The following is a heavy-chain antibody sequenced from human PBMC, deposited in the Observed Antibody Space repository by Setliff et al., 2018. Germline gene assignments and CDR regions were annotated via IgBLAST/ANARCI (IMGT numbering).Heavy chain of an antibody. Sequence: PSETLSLTCTVSGVSIRSYYWSWIRQPPGKGLEWIGYIFYSGSSNYNPSLQSRVSISVDTSKNQLSLKLDSLTAADTAGYYCVRVTSGRLDFDYWGQGTPVTVSS. J-gene: IGHJ4*02. D-gene: IGHD6-19*01. CDR3: VRVTSGRLDFDY. CDR1: GVSIRSYY. V-gene: IGHV4-59*01. CDR2: IFYSGSS.